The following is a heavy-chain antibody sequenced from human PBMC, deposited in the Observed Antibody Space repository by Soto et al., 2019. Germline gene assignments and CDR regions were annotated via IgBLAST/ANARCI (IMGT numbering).Heavy chain of an antibody. CDR2: IKSKTDGGTT. Sequence: GGSLRLSCAASGFTFSNAWMSWVRQAPGKGLEWVGRIKSKTDGGTTDYAAPVKGRFTISRDDSKNTLYLQMNSPKTEDTAVYYCTTDYDILTGYYAFDYWGQGTLVTVSS. D-gene: IGHD3-9*01. J-gene: IGHJ4*02. CDR1: GFTFSNAW. CDR3: TTDYDILTGYYAFDY. V-gene: IGHV3-15*01.